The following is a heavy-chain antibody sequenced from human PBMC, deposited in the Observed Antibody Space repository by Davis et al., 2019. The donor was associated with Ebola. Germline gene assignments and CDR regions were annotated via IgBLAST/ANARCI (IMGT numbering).Heavy chain of an antibody. CDR1: GFTFSSYG. V-gene: IGHV3-48*04. J-gene: IGHJ6*02. D-gene: IGHD6-19*01. CDR2: INSFGGNI. CDR3: ARGLSRGWGMDV. Sequence: GESLKISCAASGFTFSSYGMHWVRQAPGKGPEWISYINSFGGNIKYADSVKGRFSISRDNTKNSVFLQMESLGAEDTAVYYCARGLSRGWGMDVWGQGTTVTVSS.